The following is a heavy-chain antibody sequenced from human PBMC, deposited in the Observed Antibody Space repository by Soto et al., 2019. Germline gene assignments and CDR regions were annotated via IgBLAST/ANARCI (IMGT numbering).Heavy chain of an antibody. CDR1: GFTFSTYA. CDR2: VSNSGDST. D-gene: IGHD3-22*01. Sequence: GGSLRLSCSASGFTFSTYAIHWVRQAPGKGLEYVSAVSNSGDSTYYADSVKGRFTISRDNSRNTLYLQMSSLRAEDTAVYYCVKLDSNYYYEYWGLGALVTVSS. J-gene: IGHJ4*02. CDR3: VKLDSNYYYEY. V-gene: IGHV3-64D*08.